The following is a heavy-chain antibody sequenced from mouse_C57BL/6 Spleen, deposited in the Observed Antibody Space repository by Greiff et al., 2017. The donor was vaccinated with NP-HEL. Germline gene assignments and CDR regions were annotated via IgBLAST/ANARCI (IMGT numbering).Heavy chain of an antibody. CDR1: GFSLTSYG. CDR3: ARKLGSYAMDY. D-gene: IGHD4-1*01. J-gene: IGHJ4*01. V-gene: IGHV2-2*01. Sequence: QVQLQQSGPGLVQPSQSLSITCTVSGFSLTSYGVHWVRQSPGKGLEWLGVIWSGGSTYYNAAFISRLSISKDNSKSQVFFKMNSLQADDTAIYYCARKLGSYAMDYWGKGTSVTVSS. CDR2: IWSGGST.